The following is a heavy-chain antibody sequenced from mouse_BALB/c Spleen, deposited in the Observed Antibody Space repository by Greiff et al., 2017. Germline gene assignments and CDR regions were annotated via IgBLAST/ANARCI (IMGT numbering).Heavy chain of an antibody. J-gene: IGHJ2*01. CDR2: IYWDDDK. Sequence: QVTLNVCGPGILQPSQTLSLTCSFSGFSLSTSGMGVSWIRQPSGKGLEWLAHIYWDDDKRYNPSLKSRLTISKDTSRNQVFLKITSVDTADTATYYCARRAEVKDFDYWGQGTTLTVSS. D-gene: IGHD1-3*01. CDR3: ARRAEVKDFDY. CDR1: GFSLSTSGMG. V-gene: IGHV8-12*01.